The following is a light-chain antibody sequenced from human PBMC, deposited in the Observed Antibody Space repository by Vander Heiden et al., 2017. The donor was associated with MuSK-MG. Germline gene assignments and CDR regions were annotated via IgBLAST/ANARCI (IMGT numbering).Light chain of an antibody. CDR1: QDIYSW. Sequence: DIQMTQSPSTLSASVGDRVTITCRASQDIYSWLAWFQQKPGEAPKLLIYRASTLQIDVPSRFSGDGSETEYTLSISSLQPEDLATYYCQQYDSFPYTVGQGTKLEIK. CDR2: RAS. CDR3: QQYDSFPYT. J-gene: IGKJ2*01. V-gene: IGKV1-5*03.